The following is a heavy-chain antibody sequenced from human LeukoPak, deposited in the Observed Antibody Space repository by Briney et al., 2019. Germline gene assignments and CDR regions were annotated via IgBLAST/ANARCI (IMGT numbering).Heavy chain of an antibody. CDR3: ARDIPTSAWYVDY. D-gene: IGHD2-21*01. CDR2: ISSDGSST. Sequence: PGGSLRLSCAASGFTFFNYWMHWVRHAPGRGLVWVSRISSDGSSTSYADSVKGRFTISRDNTKSTLYLQMNSLRAEDTAVYYCARDIPTSAWYVDYWGQGTLVTVSS. V-gene: IGHV3-74*01. J-gene: IGHJ4*02. CDR1: GFTFFNYW.